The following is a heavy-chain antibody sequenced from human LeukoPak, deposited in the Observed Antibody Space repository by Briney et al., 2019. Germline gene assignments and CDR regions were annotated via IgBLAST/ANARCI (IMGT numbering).Heavy chain of an antibody. J-gene: IGHJ4*02. CDR3: ARDPNYYDSSGYYMLLDY. V-gene: IGHV1-2*02. CDR1: GYTFTGYY. CDR2: INPNSGGT. Sequence: ASVKVSCKAPGYTFTGYYMHWVRQAPGQGLEWMGWINPNSGGTNYAQKFQGRVTMTRDTSISTAYMELSRLRSDGTAVYYCARDPNYYDSSGYYMLLDYWGQGTLVTVSS. D-gene: IGHD3-22*01.